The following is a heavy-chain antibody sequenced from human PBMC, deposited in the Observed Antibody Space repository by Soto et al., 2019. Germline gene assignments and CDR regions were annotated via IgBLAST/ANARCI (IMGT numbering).Heavy chain of an antibody. Sequence: GESLKISCKGSGYSFTSYWIGWVRQMPGKGLEWMGIIYPGDSDTRYSPSFQGQVTISADKSINTAYLQWSSLKASDTAMYYCARHGQGPITVEHTGDALDIWGQGTMVTVSS. CDR3: ARHGQGPITVEHTGDALDI. D-gene: IGHD5-12*01. V-gene: IGHV5-51*01. J-gene: IGHJ3*02. CDR2: IYPGDSDT. CDR1: GYSFTSYW.